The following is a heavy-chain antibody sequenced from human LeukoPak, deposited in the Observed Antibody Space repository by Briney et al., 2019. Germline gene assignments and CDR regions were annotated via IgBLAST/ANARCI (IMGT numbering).Heavy chain of an antibody. J-gene: IGHJ5*02. Sequence: PSETLSLTCTVSGFSISSGDYYWSWIRQPPGKGLEWIAYMYYSGSTYYNPSLKSRVTMSADTSKNQLSLKLSSVTAADTDVYSCARPYYYDSRIDHWGQGILVTVSS. V-gene: IGHV4-30-4*01. D-gene: IGHD3-22*01. CDR1: GFSISSGDYY. CDR2: MYYSGST. CDR3: ARPYYYDSRIDH.